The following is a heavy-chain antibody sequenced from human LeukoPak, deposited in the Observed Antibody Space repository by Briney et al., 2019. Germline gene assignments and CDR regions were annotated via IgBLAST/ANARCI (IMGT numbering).Heavy chain of an antibody. J-gene: IGHJ4*02. CDR1: GFTFSSYS. V-gene: IGHV3-21*01. CDR3: AREGISSRWGYMDY. Sequence: GGSLRLSCAASGFTFSSYSMNWVRQAPGKGLEWVSSISSSSSYIYYADSVKGRFTISRDNAKNSLYLQMNSLRAEDTAVYYCAREGISSRWGYMDYWGQGTLVTVSS. D-gene: IGHD4-23*01. CDR2: ISSSSSYI.